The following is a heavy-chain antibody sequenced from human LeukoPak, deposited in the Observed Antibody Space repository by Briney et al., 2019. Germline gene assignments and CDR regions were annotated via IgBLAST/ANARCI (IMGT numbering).Heavy chain of an antibody. CDR2: INSDGSST. CDR1: GFTSSSYW. Sequence: GRSLRPSCAPSGFTSSSYWTHWVRQAPGKGLVWVSRINSDGSSTSYADSVKGRFTISRDNAKNTLYLQMNSLRAEDTAVYYCARKGSGSYAFDIWGQGTMVTVSS. J-gene: IGHJ3*02. D-gene: IGHD3-10*01. V-gene: IGHV3-74*01. CDR3: ARKGSGSYAFDI.